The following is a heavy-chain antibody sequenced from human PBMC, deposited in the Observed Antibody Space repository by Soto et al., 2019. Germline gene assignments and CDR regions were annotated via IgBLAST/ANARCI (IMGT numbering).Heavy chain of an antibody. CDR1: GFTFSGYS. Sequence: GSLRLSCAASGFTFSGYSMNWVRQAPGKGLEWVSSISSVSDYMYYADSVKGRFTISRDNAKNSLYLQLNSLRAEDTAVYYCARVGYTYGSLDSWGQGTLVTVSS. D-gene: IGHD5-18*01. CDR3: ARVGYTYGSLDS. CDR2: ISSVSDYM. V-gene: IGHV3-21*01. J-gene: IGHJ4*02.